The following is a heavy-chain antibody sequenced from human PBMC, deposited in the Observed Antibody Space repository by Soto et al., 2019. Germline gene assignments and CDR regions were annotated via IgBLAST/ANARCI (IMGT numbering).Heavy chain of an antibody. CDR3: ARRLSGPKEEYNAYYFYGLDV. CDR2: IDPSNSYI. J-gene: IGHJ6*02. D-gene: IGHD1-1*01. CDR1: GYSFATHW. Sequence: ESLKVSFQGSGYSFATHWITWVRQTPGKGLELMGRIDPSNSYINYSLSFQGHVTISVDRSISTAYLQWRRLEASDNAIYYCARRLSGPKEEYNAYYFYGLDVWGQGTKVTVSS. V-gene: IGHV5-10-1*01.